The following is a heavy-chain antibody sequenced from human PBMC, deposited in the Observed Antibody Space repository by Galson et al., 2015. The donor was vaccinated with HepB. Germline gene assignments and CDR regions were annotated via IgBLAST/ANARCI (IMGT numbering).Heavy chain of an antibody. Sequence: QSGAEVKKPGASMRISCQTSEDTPTRYYMHWVRQAPGQGLEWMGMVNPNGCSTDYTEKFQDRATVTCDTYARAVFLELSSLTSDDTAVYYCARGGGTHTGRLEYWGQGTLVTVSS. CDR1: EDTPTRYY. V-gene: IGHV1-46*01. CDR3: ARGGGTHTGRLEY. D-gene: IGHD1-26*01. CDR2: VNPNGCST. J-gene: IGHJ4*02.